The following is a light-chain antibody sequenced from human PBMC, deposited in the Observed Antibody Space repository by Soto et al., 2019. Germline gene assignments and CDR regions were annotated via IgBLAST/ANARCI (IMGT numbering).Light chain of an antibody. J-gene: IGLJ1*01. CDR1: SSDVGSYNL. V-gene: IGLV2-23*01. CDR3: CSYAGSSTFYV. CDR2: EGS. Sequence: QSALTHPASVSGLPGQSITISCTGTSSDVGSYNLVSWYQQHPGKAPKLMIYEGSKRPSGVSNRFSGSKSGNTASLTISGLQAEDEADYYCCSYAGSSTFYVFGTGTKVTVL.